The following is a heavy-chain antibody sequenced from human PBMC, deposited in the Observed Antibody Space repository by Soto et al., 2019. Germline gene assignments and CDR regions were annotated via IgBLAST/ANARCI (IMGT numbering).Heavy chain of an antibody. CDR2: IWYDGSNK. J-gene: IGHJ4*02. Sequence: QVQLVESGGGVVQPGRSLRLSCAASGFTFSSYGMHWVRQAPGKGLAWVAVIWYDGSNKYYADSVKGRFTISRDNSKNTLYLQMNSLRAEDTAVYYCARDRRYYGSGTHREVYFDYWAQGTLVIVSS. CDR3: ARDRRYYGSGTHREVYFDY. CDR1: GFTFSSYG. D-gene: IGHD3-10*01. V-gene: IGHV3-33*01.